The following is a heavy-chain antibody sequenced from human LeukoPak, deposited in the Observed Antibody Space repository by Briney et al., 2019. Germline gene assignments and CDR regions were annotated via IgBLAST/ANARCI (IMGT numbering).Heavy chain of an antibody. V-gene: IGHV4-59*01. CDR2: IYYSGST. CDR1: GGSISSYY. Sequence: LETLSLTCTVSGGSISSYYWSWIRQPPGKGLEWIGYIYYSGSTNYNPSLKSRVTISVETSKNQFSLKLSSVTGADTAVYYCARDVVGIRDAFDIWGQGTMVTVSS. J-gene: IGHJ3*02. CDR3: ARDVVGIRDAFDI. D-gene: IGHD1-26*01.